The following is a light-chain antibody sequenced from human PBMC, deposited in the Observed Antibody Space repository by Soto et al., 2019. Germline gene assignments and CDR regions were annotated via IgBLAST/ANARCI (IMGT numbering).Light chain of an antibody. CDR1: QDIRSD. Sequence: AIQMTQSPSSLSASVGDRVVITCRASQDIRSDLGWYQQKPGEAPKLLMYAASSLQSGVPSRFSGSGSGTDFTLTISSLQPEDFATYYCQQANSFPITFGQGTRLEIK. CDR2: AAS. CDR3: QQANSFPIT. J-gene: IGKJ5*01. V-gene: IGKV1-6*01.